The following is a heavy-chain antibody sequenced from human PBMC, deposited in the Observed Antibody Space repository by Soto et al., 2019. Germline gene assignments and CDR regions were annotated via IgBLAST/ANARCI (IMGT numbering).Heavy chain of an antibody. CDR1: GYTFTSYG. CDR3: ARDRGYGDYVPHYYYYGMDV. V-gene: IGHV1-18*01. CDR2: ISAYNGNT. Sequence: ASVKVSCKASGYTFTSYGISWVRQAPGQGLEWMGWISAYNGNTNSAQKLQGSVTMTTHTSTSTAYMKLRSLRSDDTAVYYCARDRGYGDYVPHYYYYGMDVWGQGTTVTVSS. J-gene: IGHJ6*02. D-gene: IGHD4-17*01.